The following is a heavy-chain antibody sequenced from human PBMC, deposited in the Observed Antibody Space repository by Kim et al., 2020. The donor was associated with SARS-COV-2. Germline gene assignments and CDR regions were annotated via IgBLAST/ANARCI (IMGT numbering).Heavy chain of an antibody. D-gene: IGHD6-6*01. CDR2: IKQDGSEK. CDR3: ARDSWKYSTSLGVDY. Sequence: GGSLRLSCAGSGFTFSNYWRSWVRQAPGKGLEWVASIKQDGSEKYYVDSVKGRFTISRDNAKKSLYLQMNSLGAEDTAVYYCARDSWKYSTSLGVDYWG. J-gene: IGHJ4*01. CDR1: GFTFSNYW. V-gene: IGHV3-7*01.